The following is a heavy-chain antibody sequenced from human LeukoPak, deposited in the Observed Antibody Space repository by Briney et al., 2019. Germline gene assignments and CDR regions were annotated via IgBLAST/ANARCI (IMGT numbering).Heavy chain of an antibody. V-gene: IGHV3-21*01. Sequence: PGGSLRLSCVASGYTFSSYSINWVRQAPGKGLEWVSSISVRSNYIYYADSVRGRFSISRDDARDSLHLQMNSLRAEDTAVYYCARDFRHYDSSGYGEVFDYWGQGTLVTVSS. CDR2: ISVRSNYI. D-gene: IGHD3-22*01. CDR1: GYTFSSYS. CDR3: ARDFRHYDSSGYGEVFDY. J-gene: IGHJ4*02.